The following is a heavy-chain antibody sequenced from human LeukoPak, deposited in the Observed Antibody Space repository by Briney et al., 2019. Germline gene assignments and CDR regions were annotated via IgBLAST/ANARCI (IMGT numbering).Heavy chain of an antibody. CDR2: TLYDGKTK. CDR1: GFTFSSYG. V-gene: IGHV3-30*18. D-gene: IGHD5-12*01. Sequence: QTGGSLRLSCAASGFTFSSYGMHWVRQPPGKGPEWVAYTLYDGKTKYYADSVKGRFTISRDNYKSTLYLQMNSLRAEDTAVYYCAKDYSGYAIGSWGQGTLVTVSS. CDR3: AKDYSGYAIGS. J-gene: IGHJ4*02.